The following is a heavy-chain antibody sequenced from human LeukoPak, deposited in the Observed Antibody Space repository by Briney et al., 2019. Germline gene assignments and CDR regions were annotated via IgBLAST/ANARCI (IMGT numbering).Heavy chain of an antibody. J-gene: IGHJ4*02. CDR1: GGSISSGGYS. CDR3: ARVIQDYYDSSAYYYFFDY. CDR2: IYHSGST. D-gene: IGHD3-22*01. Sequence: SETLSLTCAVSGGSISSGGYSWSWIRQRPGKGLEWIGYIYHSGSTYYNPSLKSRVTISVDRSKNQFSLKLSSVTAADTAVYYCARVIQDYYDSSAYYYFFDYWGQGTLVTVSS. V-gene: IGHV4-30-2*01.